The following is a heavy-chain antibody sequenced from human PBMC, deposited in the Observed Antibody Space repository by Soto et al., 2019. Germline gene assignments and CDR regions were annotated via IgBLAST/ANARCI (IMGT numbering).Heavy chain of an antibody. J-gene: IGHJ4*02. Sequence: QLQLQESGPGLVKPSETLSLTCTVSGGSISSSSYYWGWIRQPPGKGLEWIGTIYYSGSTYYNPSLKSRVTISVDTSKNQFSLRLSSVTAADTAVYYCARLSGYDFWSRDKPALIDYWGQGTLVTVSS. CDR1: GGSISSSSYY. D-gene: IGHD3-3*01. V-gene: IGHV4-39*01. CDR2: IYYSGST. CDR3: ARLSGYDFWSRDKPALIDY.